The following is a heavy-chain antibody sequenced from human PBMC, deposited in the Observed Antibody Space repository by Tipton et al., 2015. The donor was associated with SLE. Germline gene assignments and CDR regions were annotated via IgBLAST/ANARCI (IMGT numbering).Heavy chain of an antibody. CDR2: VYYSGTT. CDR3: VREGSLPY. CDR1: GGSVSSERHY. J-gene: IGHJ4*02. V-gene: IGHV4-61*01. D-gene: IGHD2-15*01. Sequence: PGLVKPSETLSLTCSVSGGSVSSERHYWGWIRQPPGKGLEWIGYVYYSGTTRYNPSLESRVTISIDASNNRFSLKLTSVTAADTAVYYCVREGSLPYWGQGTLVTVSS.